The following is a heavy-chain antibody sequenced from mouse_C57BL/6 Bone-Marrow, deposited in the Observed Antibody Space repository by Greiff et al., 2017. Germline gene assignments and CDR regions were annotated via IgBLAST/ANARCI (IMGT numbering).Heavy chain of an antibody. Sequence: QVQLQQPGAELVKPGASVKLSCKASGYTFTSYWMHWVKQRPGQGLEWIGMIHPNSGSTNYNEKFKSKATLTVDKSSSTAYMQLSSLTSEDSAVYYCARSGLITTVVVPFDYWGQGTTLTVSS. V-gene: IGHV1-64*01. CDR2: IHPNSGST. D-gene: IGHD1-1*01. CDR3: ARSGLITTVVVPFDY. J-gene: IGHJ2*01. CDR1: GYTFTSYW.